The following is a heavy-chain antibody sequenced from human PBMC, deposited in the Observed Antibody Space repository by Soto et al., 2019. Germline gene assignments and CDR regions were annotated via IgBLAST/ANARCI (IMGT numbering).Heavy chain of an antibody. CDR2: ISYDGSNK. D-gene: IGHD2-21*02. CDR3: AKALVTRYYFDY. CDR1: GFTFSSYG. V-gene: IGHV3-30*18. Sequence: GGSLRLSCAASGFTFSSYGMHWVRQAPGKGLEWVAVISYDGSNKYYADSVKGRFTISRDNSKNTLYLQMNSLRAEDTAVYYCAKALVTRYYFDYWGQGTLVTVSS. J-gene: IGHJ4*02.